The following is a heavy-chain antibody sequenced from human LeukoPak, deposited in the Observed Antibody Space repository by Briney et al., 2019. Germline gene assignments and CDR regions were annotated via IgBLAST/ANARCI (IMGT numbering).Heavy chain of an antibody. CDR2: VNTDGSST. CDR3: ARGGESRAVAVTGIGY. Sequence: GGSLRLSCAASGFTFSPYWMHWVRQAPGKGLVGVSRVNTDGSSTSYADSVKGRFTISRDHAKNTLHLQKNSLRAEDTAVYYCARGGESRAVAVTGIGYWGQGTLVTVSS. J-gene: IGHJ4*02. D-gene: IGHD6-19*01. CDR1: GFTFSPYW. V-gene: IGHV3-74*01.